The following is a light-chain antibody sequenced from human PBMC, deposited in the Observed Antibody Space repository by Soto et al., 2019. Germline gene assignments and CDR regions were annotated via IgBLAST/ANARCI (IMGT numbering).Light chain of an antibody. V-gene: IGLV2-14*03. Sequence: QSVLTQPASVSGSPGQSITISCTGTSSDIGTYNYVSWYQQHPGKAPKLIIYDVDNRPSGVSDRFSGSKSGNTASLTISGLQAEDEAHYYCSSFTGTTTLRVFGGGTKLTVL. CDR3: SSFTGTTTLRV. CDR2: DVD. CDR1: SSDIGTYNY. J-gene: IGLJ2*01.